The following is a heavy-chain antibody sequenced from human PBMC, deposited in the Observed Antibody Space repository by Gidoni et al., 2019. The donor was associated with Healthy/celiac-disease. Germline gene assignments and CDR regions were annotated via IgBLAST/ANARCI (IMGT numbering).Heavy chain of an antibody. CDR2: INHNSGGT. V-gene: IGHV1-2*02. D-gene: IGHD1-26*01. CDR1: GYTFTGDY. Sequence: QVQLVQSGAEVKKPGASVKVSCKAYGYTFTGDYMHWVRQAPGPGLEWMGWINHNSGGTNYAQKFQGRVNMTRDTSISTAYMELSRLRSDDTAVYYCARDRGGRRSSVDYWGQGTLVTVSS. CDR3: ARDRGGRRSSVDY. J-gene: IGHJ4*02.